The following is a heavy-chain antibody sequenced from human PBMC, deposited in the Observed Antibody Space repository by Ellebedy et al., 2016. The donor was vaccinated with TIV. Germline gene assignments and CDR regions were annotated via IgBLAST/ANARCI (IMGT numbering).Heavy chain of an antibody. J-gene: IGHJ6*02. CDR1: GFTFSSYS. Sequence: PGGSLRLSCAASGFTFSSYSMNWVRQAPGKGLEWVSSISSSSSYIYYADSVKGRFTISRDNAKNSLYLQMNSLRAEDTAVYYCATTTSSGWRLASAMDVWGQGTTVTVSS. D-gene: IGHD6-19*01. CDR3: ATTTSSGWRLASAMDV. V-gene: IGHV3-21*01. CDR2: ISSSSSYI.